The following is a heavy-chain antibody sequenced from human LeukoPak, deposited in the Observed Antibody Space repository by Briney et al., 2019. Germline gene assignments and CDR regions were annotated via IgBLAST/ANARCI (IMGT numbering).Heavy chain of an antibody. J-gene: IGHJ5*02. CDR3: ARVLSGSWDWFDP. D-gene: IGHD3-22*01. CDR1: GFTFSSYW. CDR2: INTDGSST. V-gene: IGHV3-74*01. Sequence: GGSLRLSCAASGFTFSSYWMHWVRQAPGKGLVWVSRINTDGSSTSYADSVKGRFTISRDNAKNTLYLQMNSPRAEDTAVYYCARVLSGSWDWFDPWGQGTLVTVSS.